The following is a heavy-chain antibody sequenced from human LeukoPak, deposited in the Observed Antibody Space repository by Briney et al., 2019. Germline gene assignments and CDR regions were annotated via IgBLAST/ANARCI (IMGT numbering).Heavy chain of an antibody. V-gene: IGHV4-59*01. CDR3: ARSSSSWYEVWFDP. CDR1: GGSISSYY. Sequence: SETLSLTCTVSGGSISSYYWSWIRQPPGKGLEWIGYIYYSGSTNYNPSLKSRVTISVDTSKNQFSLKLSSVTAADTAVYYCARSSSSWYEVWFDPWGQGTLVTVSS. D-gene: IGHD6-13*01. CDR2: IYYSGST. J-gene: IGHJ5*02.